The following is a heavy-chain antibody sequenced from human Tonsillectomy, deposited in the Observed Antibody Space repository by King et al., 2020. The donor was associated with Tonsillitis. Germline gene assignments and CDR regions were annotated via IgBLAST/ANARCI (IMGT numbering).Heavy chain of an antibody. V-gene: IGHV3-33*05. J-gene: IGHJ6*02. CDR1: GFMFSRYG. CDR3: GREWGCGYDCTQPANHYYYSGVDV. Sequence: VQLVESGGGVVQPGRSLRLTCAASGFMFSRYGMHWARQAPGKGLEWVAVISYDGNEKYYAGSVKGRFTISRDDSTNTLDLQMSSLRAEDTAIYFCGREWGCGYDCTQPANHYYYSGVDVWGQGTTVTVSS. CDR2: ISYDGNEK. D-gene: IGHD3-22*01.